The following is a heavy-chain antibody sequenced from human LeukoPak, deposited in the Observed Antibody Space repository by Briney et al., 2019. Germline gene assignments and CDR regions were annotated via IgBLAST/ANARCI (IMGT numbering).Heavy chain of an antibody. J-gene: IGHJ4*02. CDR1: GGSISSGGYY. D-gene: IGHD2-15*01. CDR3: ARFYCSGGSCYPFDY. Sequence: SETLSLTCTVSGGSISSGGYYWSWIRQHPGKGLEWIGYIYYSGSTYYNPPLKSRVTISVDTSKNQFSLKLSSVTAADTAVYYCARFYCSGGSCYPFDYWGQGTLVTVSS. V-gene: IGHV4-31*03. CDR2: IYYSGST.